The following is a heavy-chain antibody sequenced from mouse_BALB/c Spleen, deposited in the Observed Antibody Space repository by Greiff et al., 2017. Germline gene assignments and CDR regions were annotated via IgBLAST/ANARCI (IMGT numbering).Heavy chain of an antibody. J-gene: IGHJ4*01. D-gene: IGHD1-1*01. CDR1: GFNIKDYY. CDR3: ARSGVVASYYAMDY. CDR2: IDPENGNT. Sequence: VQLQQSGAELVRPGALVKLSCKASGFNIKDYYMHWVKQRPEQGLEWIGWIDPENGNTIYDPKFQGKASITADTSSNTAYLQLSSLTSEDTAVYYCARSGVVASYYAMDYWGQGTSVTVSS. V-gene: IGHV14-1*02.